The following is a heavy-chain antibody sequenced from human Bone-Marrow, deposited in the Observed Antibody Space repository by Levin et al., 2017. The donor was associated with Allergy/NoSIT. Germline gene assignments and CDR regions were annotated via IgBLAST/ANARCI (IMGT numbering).Heavy chain of an antibody. Sequence: MPSETLSLTCTVSGGSVGSGHDYWTWIRQPPGKGLEWIGYIYSSGNTHYNPSLQSRVTISMDTPKNQFSLKLFSVTAADTAVYFCARDVEDGRGGLYFDYSGQGIVVTVSS. J-gene: IGHJ4*02. CDR2: IYSSGNT. V-gene: IGHV4-30-4*01. CDR1: GGSVGSGHDY. CDR3: ARDVEDGRGGLYFDY. D-gene: IGHD3-16*01.